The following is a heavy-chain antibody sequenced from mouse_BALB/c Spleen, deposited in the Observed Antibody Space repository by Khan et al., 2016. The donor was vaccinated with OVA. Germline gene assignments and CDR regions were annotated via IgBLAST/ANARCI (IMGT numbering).Heavy chain of an antibody. Sequence: EVELVESGGDLVKPGGSLKLSCAASGFTFSSYSMSWVRQTPDKRLEWVASISSGGDYTYYPASVKGRFTISTDNAKNTLYLQMSDLNSEDTAMYYCADEVTGSFGDWGQGTLVTVSA. CDR2: ISSGGDYT. CDR1: GFTFSSYS. D-gene: IGHD4-1*01. CDR3: ADEVTGSFGD. V-gene: IGHV5-6*01. J-gene: IGHJ3*01.